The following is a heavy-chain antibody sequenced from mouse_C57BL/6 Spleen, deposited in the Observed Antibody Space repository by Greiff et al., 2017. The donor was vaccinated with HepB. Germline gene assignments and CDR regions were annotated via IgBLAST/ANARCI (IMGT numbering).Heavy chain of an antibody. CDR3: AISYGSSYGWFAY. D-gene: IGHD1-1*01. Sequence: QVHVKQPGAELVKPGASVKLSCKASGYTFTSYWMHWVKQRPGRGLEWIGRIDPNSGGTKYNEKFKSKATLTVDKPSSTAYMQLSSLTSEDSAVYYCAISYGSSYGWFAYWGQGTLVTVSA. CDR1: GYTFTSYW. CDR2: IDPNSGGT. J-gene: IGHJ3*01. V-gene: IGHV1-72*01.